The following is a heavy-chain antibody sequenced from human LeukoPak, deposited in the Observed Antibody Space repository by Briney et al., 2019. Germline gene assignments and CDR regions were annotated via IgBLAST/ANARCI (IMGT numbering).Heavy chain of an antibody. Sequence: SETLSLTCTVSGGSISSSSYYWGWIRQPPGKGLEWIGSIYYSGSTYYNPSLKSRVTISVDTSKNQFSLKLSSVTAADTAVYYCAAAMEGIAVAGAFDYWGQGTLVTVS. CDR2: IYYSGST. CDR1: GGSISSSSYY. J-gene: IGHJ4*02. D-gene: IGHD6-19*01. CDR3: AAAMEGIAVAGAFDY. V-gene: IGHV4-39*01.